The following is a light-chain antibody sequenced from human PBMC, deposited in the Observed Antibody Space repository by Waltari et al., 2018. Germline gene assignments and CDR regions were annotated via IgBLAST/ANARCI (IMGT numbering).Light chain of an antibody. Sequence: QSALTQPASVSGSPGQSITISCLGSRRYVGAYKYVSWFQQHPGKAPKLIIYDASTRPSGTSDRFSGSKSGNTASLTISGLQAEDEADYYCSSYTTSRTWVFGGGTKLTVL. V-gene: IGLV2-14*03. CDR2: DAS. CDR1: RRYVGAYKY. CDR3: SSYTTSRTWV. J-gene: IGLJ3*02.